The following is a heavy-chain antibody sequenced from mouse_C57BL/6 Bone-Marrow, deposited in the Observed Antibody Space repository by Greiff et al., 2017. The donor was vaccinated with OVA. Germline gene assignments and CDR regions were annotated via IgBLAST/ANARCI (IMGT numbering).Heavy chain of an antibody. J-gene: IGHJ4*01. CDR1: GYTFTDYY. Sequence: QVQLKESGAELVRPGASVKLSCKASGYTFTDYYINWVKQRPGQGLGWIARIYPGSGNTYYNEKFKGKATLTAEKSSSTAYMQLSSLTSEDSAVYFCARRDYSNYDYYAMDYWGQGTSVTVSS. CDR3: ARRDYSNYDYYAMDY. V-gene: IGHV1-76*01. D-gene: IGHD2-5*01. CDR2: IYPGSGNT.